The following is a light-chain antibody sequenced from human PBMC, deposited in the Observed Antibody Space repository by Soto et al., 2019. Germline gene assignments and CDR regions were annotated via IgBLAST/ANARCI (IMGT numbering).Light chain of an antibody. Sequence: QSALTQPASVSGSPGQSITISCTGTSSDVGGYNYVSWYQQHPGKAPKLMIYDVSNRPSGASNRSSGSKSGNTASLTISGLQAEDEADYYCSSYTSSSTLLYVFGTGTKLTVL. V-gene: IGLV2-14*01. CDR2: DVS. CDR1: SSDVGGYNY. CDR3: SSYTSSSTLLYV. J-gene: IGLJ1*01.